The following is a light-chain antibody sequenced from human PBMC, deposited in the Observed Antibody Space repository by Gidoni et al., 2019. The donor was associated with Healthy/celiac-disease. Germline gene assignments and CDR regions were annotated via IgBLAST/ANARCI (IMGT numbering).Light chain of an antibody. Sequence: ELVLTQSPGTLSLSPGERATLSCRASQNVSSSYLAWYQQKPGQAPRLLIYGASSRATGIPDRFSGSGSGTDFTLTISRLEPEDFAVYYCQQYGSSPLYTFGQGTKLEIK. CDR1: QNVSSSY. J-gene: IGKJ2*01. V-gene: IGKV3-20*01. CDR3: QQYGSSPLYT. CDR2: GAS.